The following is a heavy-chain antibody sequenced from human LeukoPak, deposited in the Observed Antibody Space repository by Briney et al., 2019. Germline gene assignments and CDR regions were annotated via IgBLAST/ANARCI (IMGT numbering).Heavy chain of an antibody. Sequence: GGSLRLSCTASGFTFGDYAMSWFRQAPGKGLEWVGFIRSKAYGGTTEYAASVKGRFTISRGDSKSIAYLQMNSLKTEDTAVYYCTRDAGYSSSWYRDWGQGTLVTVSS. D-gene: IGHD6-13*01. CDR1: GFTFGDYA. CDR2: IRSKAYGGTT. V-gene: IGHV3-49*03. J-gene: IGHJ4*02. CDR3: TRDAGYSSSWYRD.